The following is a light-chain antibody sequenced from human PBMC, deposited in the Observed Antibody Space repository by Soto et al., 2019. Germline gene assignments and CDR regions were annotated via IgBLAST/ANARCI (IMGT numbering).Light chain of an antibody. CDR3: QQSYTTHVT. Sequence: DIQMTQSPSSLSASVGDRVTITCRASQSIRSYLNWYQQKAGKAPKLLIYAATNLQSGVPLRFSGSGSGTDFTLTIGSLQPDDFATYYCQQSYTTHVTFGQGTKV. V-gene: IGKV1-39*01. CDR2: AAT. CDR1: QSIRSY. J-gene: IGKJ1*01.